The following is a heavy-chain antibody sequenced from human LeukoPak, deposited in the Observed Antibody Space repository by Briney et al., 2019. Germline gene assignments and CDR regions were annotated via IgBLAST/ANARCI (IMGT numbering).Heavy chain of an antibody. D-gene: IGHD1-26*01. J-gene: IGHJ4*02. CDR2: IRYDGSNK. V-gene: IGHV3-30*02. CDR1: GFTFSSSG. CDR3: ARDKIVGATYFDY. Sequence: GGSLRLSCAASGFTFSSSGMHWVRQAPGKGLEWVAFIRYDGSNKYYADSVKGRFTISRDNAKNSLYLQMNSLRAEDTAVYYCARDKIVGATYFDYWGQGTLVTVSS.